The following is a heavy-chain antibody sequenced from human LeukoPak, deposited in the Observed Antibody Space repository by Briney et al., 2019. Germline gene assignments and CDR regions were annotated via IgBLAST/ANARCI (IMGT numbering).Heavy chain of an antibody. Sequence: GGSLRLSCAASGFTFGSYAMSWVRQAPGKGLEWVSAISGSGGSTYYADSVKGRFTISSDNSKNTLYLQMNSLRAEDTAVYYCAKDSVAVPAARGFGSRRVFDYWGQGTLVTVSS. J-gene: IGHJ4*02. CDR3: AKDSVAVPAARGFGSRRVFDY. CDR1: GFTFGSYA. CDR2: ISGSGGST. D-gene: IGHD2-2*01. V-gene: IGHV3-23*01.